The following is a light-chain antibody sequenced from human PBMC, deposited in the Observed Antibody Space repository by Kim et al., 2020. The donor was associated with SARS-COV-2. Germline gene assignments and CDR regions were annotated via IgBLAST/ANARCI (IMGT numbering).Light chain of an antibody. CDR3: QQYSNWTQYT. J-gene: IGKJ2*01. CDR1: QSVSRN. Sequence: VSPGERATLSCRASQSVSRNLAWYQQRPGQAPRLLIYGAYSRATGVPAKFSGSGSGTEFTLTISSLQSEDCAVYYCQQYSNWTQYTFGQGTKLEI. V-gene: IGKV3-15*01. CDR2: GAY.